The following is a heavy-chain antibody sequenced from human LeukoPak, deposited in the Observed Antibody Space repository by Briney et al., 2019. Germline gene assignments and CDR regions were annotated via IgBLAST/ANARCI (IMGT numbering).Heavy chain of an antibody. D-gene: IGHD5-18*01. V-gene: IGHV4-39*01. J-gene: IGHJ4*02. Sequence: SETLSLTCTVSGGSISSSSYYWGWVRQPPGRGLEWIGSIYYSGSTYYNPSLKSRVTISVDTSKNQFSLKLSSVTAADTAVYYCARARIQLWLTEGFFNYWGQGTLVTVSS. CDR1: GGSISSSSYY. CDR2: IYYSGST. CDR3: ARARIQLWLTEGFFNY.